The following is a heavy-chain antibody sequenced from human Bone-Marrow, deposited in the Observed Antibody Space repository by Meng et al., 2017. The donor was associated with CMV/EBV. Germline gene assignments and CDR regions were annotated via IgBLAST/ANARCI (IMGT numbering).Heavy chain of an antibody. CDR2: IYYSGTT. CDR1: SDSLNTYY. D-gene: IGHD2-2*01. V-gene: IGHV4-59*01. Sequence: GSLRLSCSVSSDSLNTYYWSWIRQPPGKGLEWIGYIYYSGTTSYKSSLKSRATISLDTSKNQFSLRLSSVTAADTAVYYCARVGSSTAFDFDNCGQGTLVTVSS. CDR3: ARVGSSTAFDFDN. J-gene: IGHJ4*02.